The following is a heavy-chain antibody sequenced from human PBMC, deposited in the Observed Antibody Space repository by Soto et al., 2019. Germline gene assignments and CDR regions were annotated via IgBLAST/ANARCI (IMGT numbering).Heavy chain of an antibody. CDR3: AKDRDIVVVVAATGWYFDL. V-gene: IGHV3-23*01. Sequence: EVQLLESGGGLVQPGGSLRLSCAASGFNFSSYAMSWVRQAPGKGLEWVSAISGSGGSTYYADSVKGRFTISRDNSKNTLDLQMNSLRAEDTALYYCAKDRDIVVVVAATGWYFDLWGRGTLVTVSS. J-gene: IGHJ2*01. CDR1: GFNFSSYA. D-gene: IGHD2-15*01. CDR2: ISGSGGST.